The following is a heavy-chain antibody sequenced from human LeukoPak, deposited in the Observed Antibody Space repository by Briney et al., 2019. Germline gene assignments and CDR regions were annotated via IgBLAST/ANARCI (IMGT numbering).Heavy chain of an antibody. Sequence: PSETLSLTCAVYGGSFSGYYWSWIRQPPGKELEWIGEINHSGSTNYNPSLKSRVTISVDTSKNQFSLKLSSVTAADTAVYYCARRAWELGAFDIWGQGTMVTVSS. CDR3: ARRAWELGAFDI. V-gene: IGHV4-34*01. J-gene: IGHJ3*02. D-gene: IGHD1-26*01. CDR2: INHSGST. CDR1: GGSFSGYY.